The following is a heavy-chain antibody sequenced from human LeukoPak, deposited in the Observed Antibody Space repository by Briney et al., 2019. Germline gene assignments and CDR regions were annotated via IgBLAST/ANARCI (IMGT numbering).Heavy chain of an antibody. CDR2: IVVGSGNT. J-gene: IGHJ4*02. Sequence: ETSVKVSCKASGFTFTSSAVQWVRQARGQRLEWIGWIVVGSGNTNYAQKFQERVTITRDMSTSTAYMELSSLRSEDTAVYYCAAASHIVVVTASFDYWGQGTLVTVSS. D-gene: IGHD2-21*02. CDR1: GFTFTSSA. V-gene: IGHV1-58*01. CDR3: AAASHIVVVTASFDY.